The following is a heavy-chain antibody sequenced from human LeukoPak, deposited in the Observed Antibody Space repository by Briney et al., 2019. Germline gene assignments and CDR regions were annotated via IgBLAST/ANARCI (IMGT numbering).Heavy chain of an antibody. J-gene: IGHJ4*02. D-gene: IGHD1-26*01. CDR3: ARGQDYQELLSHFDY. CDR1: GFSFTGYW. Sequence: GESLKISCKASGFSFTGYWMGWVRQMPGKGLEWMGIVYLDDSDARYSPSFQGQVTISADKSIRTAYLQWSSLKASDTAMYYCARGQDYQELLSHFDYWSQGTLVTVSS. CDR2: VYLDDSDA. V-gene: IGHV5-51*01.